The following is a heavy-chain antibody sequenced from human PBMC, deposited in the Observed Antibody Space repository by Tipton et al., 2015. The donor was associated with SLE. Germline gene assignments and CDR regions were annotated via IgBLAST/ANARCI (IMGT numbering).Heavy chain of an antibody. CDR3: ARMGTTVTVDY. Sequence: TLSLTCTVSGGSISSYYWSWIRQPPGKGLEWIGYIYYSGSTNYNPSLKSRVTISVDTSKNQSSLKLSSVTAADTAVYYCARMGTTVTVDYWGQGTTVTVSS. CDR1: GGSISSYY. V-gene: IGHV4-59*12. D-gene: IGHD4-17*01. CDR2: IYYSGST. J-gene: IGHJ4*03.